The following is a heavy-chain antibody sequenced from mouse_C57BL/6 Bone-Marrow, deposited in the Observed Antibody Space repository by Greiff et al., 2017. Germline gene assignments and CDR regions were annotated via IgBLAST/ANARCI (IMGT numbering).Heavy chain of an antibody. J-gene: IGHJ2*01. CDR3: TRSPSIVTTCFFDY. Sequence: EVQLQQSGTVLARPGASVKMSCKTSGYTFTSYWMHWVKQRPGQGLEWIGAIYPGNSDTSYNQKFKGKAKLTAVTSASTAYMELSSLTNEDSAVYYCTRSPSIVTTCFFDYWGQGTTLTVSS. D-gene: IGHD2-5*01. CDR2: IYPGNSDT. V-gene: IGHV1-5*01. CDR1: GYTFTSYW.